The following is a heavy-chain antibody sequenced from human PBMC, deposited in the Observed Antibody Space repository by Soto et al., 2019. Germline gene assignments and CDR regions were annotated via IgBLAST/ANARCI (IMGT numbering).Heavy chain of an antibody. J-gene: IGHJ4*02. CDR2: IYYRGTT. D-gene: IGHD3-10*01. CDR3: ARRRGSYFDS. V-gene: IGHV4-59*12. CDR1: AGSISNYH. Sequence: QVQLQESGPGLVEPSETLSLTCTVSAGSISNYHWSWIRQSPGKGLEWIGYIYYRGTTHYNPSLKXXVXSXXDTSKSLFALKVNSVTAADTAGYYCARRRGSYFDSWAQGTLFTVSS.